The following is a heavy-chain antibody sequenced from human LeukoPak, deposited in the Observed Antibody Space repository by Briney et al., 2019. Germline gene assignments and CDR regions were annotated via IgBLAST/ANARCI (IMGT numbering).Heavy chain of an antibody. Sequence: GGSLRLSCAASGFTFDDYAMHWVRQAPGKGLEWVSLISGDGGSTYYADSVKGRFTISRDNSKNSLYLQMNSLRTEDTALYYCAKDLYYYDSSGYCDYWGQGTLVAVSS. CDR3: AKDLYYYDSSGYCDY. D-gene: IGHD3-22*01. J-gene: IGHJ4*02. CDR2: ISGDGGST. V-gene: IGHV3-43*02. CDR1: GFTFDDYA.